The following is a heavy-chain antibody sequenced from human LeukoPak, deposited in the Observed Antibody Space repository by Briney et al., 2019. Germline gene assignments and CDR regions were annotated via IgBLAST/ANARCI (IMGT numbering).Heavy chain of an antibody. J-gene: IGHJ4*02. CDR3: ARGDSSSGWYPFDY. D-gene: IGHD6-19*01. CDR2: INSDGSST. Sequence: GGSLRLSCAASGFTFSIYWVHWVRQAPGKGLVWVSSINSDGSSTSYADSVKGRFSISRDNAKNTLYLQMNTLRAEDTAVYYCARGDSSSGWYPFDYWGQGTLVTVSS. CDR1: GFTFSIYW. V-gene: IGHV3-74*01.